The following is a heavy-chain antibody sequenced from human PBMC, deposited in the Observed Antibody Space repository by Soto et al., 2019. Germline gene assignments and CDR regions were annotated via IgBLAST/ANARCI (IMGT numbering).Heavy chain of an antibody. D-gene: IGHD6-6*01. CDR1: GDSVSSNSAA. CDR3: ARVQTSIYGMDV. J-gene: IGHJ6*02. Sequence: SQTLSLTCAISGDSVSSNSAAWNWIRQSPSRGLEWLGRTYYRSKWYNDYTVSVKSRITINPDTSKKQYSLQLNSVTPEDTDVYYCARVQTSIYGMDVWGQGTTVTVSS. V-gene: IGHV6-1*01. CDR2: TYYRSKWYN.